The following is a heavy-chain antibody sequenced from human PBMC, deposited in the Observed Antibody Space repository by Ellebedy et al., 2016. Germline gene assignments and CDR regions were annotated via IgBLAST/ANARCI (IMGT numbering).Heavy chain of an antibody. CDR3: ARVHCSITTCDYYYMDV. CDR2: IYYNGNT. J-gene: IGHJ6*03. CDR1: GGSISGYY. D-gene: IGHD1-1*01. Sequence: SETLSLXXTVSGGSISGYYWSWIRQPPGKGLEWIGYIYYNGNTNYNPSLKSRVIISVDTSREQFSLRLSSVTAADTAVYYCARVHCSITTCDYYYMDVWGKGTTVTVSS. V-gene: IGHV4-59*01.